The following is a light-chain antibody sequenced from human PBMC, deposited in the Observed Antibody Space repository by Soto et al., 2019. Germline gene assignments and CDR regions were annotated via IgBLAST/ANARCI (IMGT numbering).Light chain of an antibody. J-gene: IGLJ2*01. CDR3: QTWGTGIVV. CDR2: LNSDGSH. CDR1: SGHSSNA. V-gene: IGLV4-69*01. Sequence: QLVLTQSPSASASLGASVNLTCTLSSGHSSNAIAWHQQQPEKGPRYLMKLNSDGSHSKGDGIPDRFSGSSSGAERYLTISSLQSEDEADYYCQTWGTGIVVFSGGTKVTVL.